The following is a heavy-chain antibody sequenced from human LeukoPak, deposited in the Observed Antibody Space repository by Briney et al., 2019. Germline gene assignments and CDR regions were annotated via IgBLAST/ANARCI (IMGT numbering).Heavy chain of an antibody. CDR1: GFTFDDYG. CDR2: ISGSGGST. J-gene: IGHJ4*02. CDR3: AKEDVIGGYYPAG. Sequence: GGSLRLSCAASGFTFDDYGMSWVRQAPGKGPAWVSAISGSGGSTYYADSVKGRFTISRDNSKNTLYLQMNSLRAEDTAVYYCAKEDVIGGYYPAGWGQGTLVTVSS. D-gene: IGHD3-3*01. V-gene: IGHV3-23*01.